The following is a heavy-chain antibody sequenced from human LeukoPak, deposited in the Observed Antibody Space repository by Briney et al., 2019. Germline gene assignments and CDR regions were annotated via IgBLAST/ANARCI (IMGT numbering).Heavy chain of an antibody. CDR3: ARGPASGSNFAWFDP. CDR2: INHSGST. V-gene: IGHV4-34*01. Sequence: SETLSLTCAVYGRSLRNYYWSWVRQPPGKGLEWIGEINHSGSTNFNPSLKRRVTISVDMSKNQFSLQLSSVTAADTAVYYCARGPASGSNFAWFDPWGQGTLVTVSS. J-gene: IGHJ5*02. D-gene: IGHD3-10*01. CDR1: GRSLRNYY.